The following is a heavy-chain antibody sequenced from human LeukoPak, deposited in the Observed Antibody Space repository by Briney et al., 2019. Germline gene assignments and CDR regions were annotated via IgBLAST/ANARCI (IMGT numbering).Heavy chain of an antibody. CDR1: GYSISSGYY. Sequence: PSETLSLTCAVSGYSISSGYYGGWIRQPPGKGLEWIGSIYHSGSTYYNPSLKSRVPISVDTSKNQCSLKLTSVTAADTAVYYCARHRLHYYDSSPFDYWGQGTLVTVSS. D-gene: IGHD3-22*01. CDR3: ARHRLHYYDSSPFDY. J-gene: IGHJ4*02. V-gene: IGHV4-38-2*01. CDR2: IYHSGST.